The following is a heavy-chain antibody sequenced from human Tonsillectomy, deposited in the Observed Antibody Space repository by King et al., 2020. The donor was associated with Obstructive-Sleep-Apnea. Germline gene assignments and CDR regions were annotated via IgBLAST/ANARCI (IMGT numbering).Heavy chain of an antibody. D-gene: IGHD3-16*02. V-gene: IGHV3-11*06. CDR1: GFTFSDYY. Sequence: VQLVESGGGLVKPGGSLRLSCAASGFTFSDYYMSWIRQAPGKGLEWVSYISSSSSYTNYADSVKGRFTISRDNAKNSLYLQMNSLRAEVTAVYYCARIPPLSYYDYVWGSYRPPGGAFDIWGQGTMVTVSS. CDR3: ARIPPLSYYDYVWGSYRPPGGAFDI. J-gene: IGHJ3*02. CDR2: ISSSSSYT.